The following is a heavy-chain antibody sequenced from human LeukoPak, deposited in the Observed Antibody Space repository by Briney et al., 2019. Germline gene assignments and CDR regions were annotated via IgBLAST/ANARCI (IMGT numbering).Heavy chain of an antibody. V-gene: IGHV3-23*01. D-gene: IGHD3-10*01. CDR3: AKDSSVLLWFGELDLDY. CDR2: ISGSGGST. Sequence: QPGGSLRLSCAASGFTFSSYAMSWVRQAPGKGLEWVSAISGSGGSTYYADSVKGRFTISRDNPKNTLYLQMNSLRAEDTAVYYCAKDSSVLLWFGELDLDYWGQGTLVTVSS. CDR1: GFTFSSYA. J-gene: IGHJ4*02.